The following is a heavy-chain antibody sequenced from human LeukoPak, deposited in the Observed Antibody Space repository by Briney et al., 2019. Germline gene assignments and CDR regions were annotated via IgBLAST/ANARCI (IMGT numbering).Heavy chain of an antibody. CDR1: GYTFTSYY. Sequence: ASVKVSCKASGYTFTSYYMHWVRQAPGQGLEWMGIINPSGGSTSYAHKFQGRVTMTRDTSTSTVYMELSSLRSEDTAVYYCARSVSVLRYFDWSREMYYFDYWGQGTLVTVSS. V-gene: IGHV1-46*01. D-gene: IGHD3-9*01. CDR2: INPSGGST. CDR3: ARSVSVLRYFDWSREMYYFDY. J-gene: IGHJ4*02.